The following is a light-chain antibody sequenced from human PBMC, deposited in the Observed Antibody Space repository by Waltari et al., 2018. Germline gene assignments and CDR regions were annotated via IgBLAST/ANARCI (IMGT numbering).Light chain of an antibody. Sequence: DIVLTQSPDSLAVSLGERATINCKSRQSLLYSTNNKNYLAWYQQKPGQPPKLLIYWASTRESGVPDRCSGSGSGTDFTLTISSLQAEDVAVYYCQQYYSTPQTFGQVTKVEIK. CDR1: QSLLYSTNNKNY. CDR3: QQYYSTPQT. V-gene: IGKV4-1*01. CDR2: WAS. J-gene: IGKJ1*01.